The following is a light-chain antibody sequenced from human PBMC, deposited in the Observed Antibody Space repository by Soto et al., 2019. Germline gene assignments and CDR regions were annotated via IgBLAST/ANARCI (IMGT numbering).Light chain of an antibody. V-gene: IGKV1-5*01. J-gene: IGKJ1*01. CDR3: QQYNIYWT. CDR2: DAS. Sequence: DIQMTQSPSTLSASVGDRVTITCRASQNISRWLAWYQQKPGRAPNLLIFDASTLESGVPSRFTGSGSGTEFTLTIGSLQPDDLATYYCQQYNIYWTFGQGTKVDIK. CDR1: QNISRW.